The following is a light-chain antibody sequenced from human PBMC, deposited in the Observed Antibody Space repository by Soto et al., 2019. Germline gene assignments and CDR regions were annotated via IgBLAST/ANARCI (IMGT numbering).Light chain of an antibody. CDR2: GAS. CDR1: QSVSSSY. Sequence: EIVLTQSPGTLSLSPGERATLSCRASQSVSSSYLAWYQQKPGQAPRLLIYGASSRATGIPVRFSGSGSGKDFTLTISRLEPEYFAVYYCQQYGSSPYTFGQGNKLEIK. V-gene: IGKV3-20*01. J-gene: IGKJ2*01. CDR3: QQYGSSPYT.